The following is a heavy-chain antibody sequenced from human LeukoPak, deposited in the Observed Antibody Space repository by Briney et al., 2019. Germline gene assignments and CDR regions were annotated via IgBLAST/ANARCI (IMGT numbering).Heavy chain of an antibody. V-gene: IGHV1-46*01. D-gene: IGHD1-1*01. CDR1: GYTFTSYY. J-gene: IGHJ6*04. CDR2: INPSGGST. Sequence: ASVTVSCKASGYTFTSYYMHWVRQAPGQGLEWMGIINPSGGSTSYAQKFQGRVTMTRDTSTSTVYMELSSLRSEDTAVYYCASSERSYYGMDVWGKGTTVTVSS. CDR3: ASSERSYYGMDV.